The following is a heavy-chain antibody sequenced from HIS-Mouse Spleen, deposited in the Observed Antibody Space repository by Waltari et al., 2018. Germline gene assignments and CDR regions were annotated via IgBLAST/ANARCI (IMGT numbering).Heavy chain of an antibody. D-gene: IGHD1-1*01. J-gene: IGHJ3*02. CDR3: ARGTGTDAFDI. CDR2: INPNSGGT. CDR1: GYTFTGYY. Sequence: QVQLVQSGAEVKKPGASVKVSCKASGYTFTGYYMHWVRQAPGQGLEWIGCINPNSGGTNYEQKFQGRVTMTRDTSISTAYMELSRLRSDDTAVYYCARGTGTDAFDIWGQGTMVTVSS. V-gene: IGHV1-2*02.